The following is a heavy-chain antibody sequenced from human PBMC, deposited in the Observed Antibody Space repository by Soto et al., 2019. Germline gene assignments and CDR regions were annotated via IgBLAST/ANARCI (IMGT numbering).Heavy chain of an antibody. CDR2: IHSGGNT. V-gene: IGHV3-53*01. CDR3: ARLNFTYCGGECYDY. J-gene: IGHJ4*02. CDR1: GFTVSSNY. Sequence: GGSLRLSCAASGFTVSSNYMSWVRQAPGKGLDWVSVIHSGGNTYYADSVKGRFTISRDNSENTLYLQMNSLRAEDTAVYYCARLNFTYCGGECYDYWGQGTLVTVSS. D-gene: IGHD2-21*01.